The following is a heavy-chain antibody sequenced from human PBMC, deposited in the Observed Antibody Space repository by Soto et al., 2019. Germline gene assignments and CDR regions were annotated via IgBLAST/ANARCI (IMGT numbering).Heavy chain of an antibody. V-gene: IGHV4-38-2*02. CDR3: ARDRRGSGWDPYYYYGMDV. D-gene: IGHD6-19*01. J-gene: IGHJ6*02. Sequence: SETLSLTCAVPGYSISSGYYWGWIRQPPGKGLEWVGSIYHSGSTYYNPSLKSRVTISVDTSKNQFSLKLSSVAAADTAVYYCARDRRGSGWDPYYYYGMDVWGQGTTVTVSS. CDR1: GYSISSGYY. CDR2: IYHSGST.